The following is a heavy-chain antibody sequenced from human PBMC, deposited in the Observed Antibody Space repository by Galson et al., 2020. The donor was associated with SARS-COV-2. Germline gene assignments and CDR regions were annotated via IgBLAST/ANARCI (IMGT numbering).Heavy chain of an antibody. D-gene: IGHD1-26*01. V-gene: IGHV6-1*01. J-gene: IGHJ2*01. CDR1: GDSVSSNSAA. Sequence: SQTLSLTCAISGDSVSSNSAAWNWIRQSPSRGLEWLGRTYYRSNGYNNYAVSVKSRITINPDTSKNQFSLQLNSVTPEGTAVYYCARESEELAAGVDLWGRGTLVTVSS. CDR2: TYYRSNGYN. CDR3: ARESEELAAGVDL.